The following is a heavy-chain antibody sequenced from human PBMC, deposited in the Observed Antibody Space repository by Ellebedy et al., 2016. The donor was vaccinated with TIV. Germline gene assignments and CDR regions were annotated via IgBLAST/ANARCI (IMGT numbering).Heavy chain of an antibody. CDR1: GFTFSSYA. CDR3: AREGGSGYENLLYYYYGMDV. D-gene: IGHD5-12*01. J-gene: IGHJ6*02. Sequence: GESLKISCAASGFTFSSYAMSWVRQAPGKGLEWVSAISGSGGSTYYADSVKGRFTISRDNSKNTLYLQMNSLRAEDTAVYYCAREGGSGYENLLYYYYGMDVWGQGTTVTVSS. CDR2: ISGSGGST. V-gene: IGHV3-23*01.